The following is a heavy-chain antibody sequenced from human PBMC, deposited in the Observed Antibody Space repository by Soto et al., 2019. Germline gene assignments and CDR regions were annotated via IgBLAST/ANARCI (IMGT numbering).Heavy chain of an antibody. D-gene: IGHD3-9*01. CDR2: VSNSGSYT. V-gene: IGHV3-11*06. CDR1: GFTFSDHY. J-gene: IGHJ5*02. Sequence: QAQLVESGGGLVKPGGSLRLSCAASGFTFSDHYISWLRQAPGKGLEWVSYVSNSGSYTNYADFVQGRFTISRDNAKNSLYLQMDRLRAEDTAIYYCARDLMTGSSYNCFDPWGQGTLVTVSS. CDR3: ARDLMTGSSYNCFDP.